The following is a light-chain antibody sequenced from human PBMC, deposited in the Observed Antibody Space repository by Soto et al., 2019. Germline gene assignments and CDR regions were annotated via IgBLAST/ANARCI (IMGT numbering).Light chain of an antibody. V-gene: IGKV3-20*01. Sequence: EIVLTQSPGTLSLSPGERATLSCRASQSVSNNYLAWYQQKPGQAPRLLIYGVSTRATGVPDRFSGSGSGTDFTLTISRLEPEDFALYYCQQYGNSPLTFGGGTKVDI. J-gene: IGKJ4*01. CDR3: QQYGNSPLT. CDR1: QSVSNNY. CDR2: GVS.